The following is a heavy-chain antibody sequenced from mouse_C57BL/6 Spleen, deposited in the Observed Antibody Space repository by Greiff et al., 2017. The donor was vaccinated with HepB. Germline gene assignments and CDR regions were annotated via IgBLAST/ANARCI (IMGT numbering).Heavy chain of an antibody. V-gene: IGHV1-54*01. CDR2: INPGSGGT. Sequence: QVHVKQSGAELVRPGTSVKVSCKASGYAFTNYLIEWVKQRPGQGLEWIGVINPGSGGTNYNEKFKGQATLTADKSSSTAYMQLSSLTSEDSAVYFCARRAYYSNYGFAYWGQGTLVTVSA. D-gene: IGHD2-5*01. J-gene: IGHJ3*01. CDR1: GYAFTNYL. CDR3: ARRAYYSNYGFAY.